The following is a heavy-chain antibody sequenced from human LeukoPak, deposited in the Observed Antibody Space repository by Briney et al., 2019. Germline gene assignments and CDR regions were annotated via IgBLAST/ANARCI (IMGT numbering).Heavy chain of an antibody. CDR1: GFSFSSYT. V-gene: IGHV3-23*01. J-gene: IGHJ4*02. CDR2: ISGGGDTT. D-gene: IGHD3-22*01. Sequence: GGSLRLSCSASGFSFSSYTMTWVRQAPGKGPEWVSIISGGGDTTFYTDSVKGRFTISRDNSKNTLYLQMNSLRVEDTAVYYCAKGLPYECRAYYDRLFDEWGQGTLVTVSS. CDR3: AKGLPYECRAYYDRLFDE.